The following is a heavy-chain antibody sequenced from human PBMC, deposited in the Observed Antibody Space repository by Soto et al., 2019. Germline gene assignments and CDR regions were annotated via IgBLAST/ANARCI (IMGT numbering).Heavy chain of an antibody. CDR1: GFTFSSYN. CDR2: ISSSSSTM. V-gene: IGHV3-48*02. D-gene: IGHD6-13*01. CDR3: ARERNSPFDP. J-gene: IGHJ5*02. Sequence: VGSLRLSCGASGFTFSSYNMNWVRLAPGKGLEWVSYISSSSSTMYYADSVKGRFTISRDNAKNSLYLQMNSLRDEDTAVYYCARERNSPFDPWGQGTLVTVSS.